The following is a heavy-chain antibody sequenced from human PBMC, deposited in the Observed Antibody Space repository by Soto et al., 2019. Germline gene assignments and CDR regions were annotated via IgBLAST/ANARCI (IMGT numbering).Heavy chain of an antibody. J-gene: IGHJ4*02. CDR3: ARDFDYFDY. CDR1: GGSVNSGSYY. D-gene: IGHD3-3*01. Sequence: AETLSLTCTVSGGSVNSGSYYWGWIRQPPGKGLEWIGYVYYTGRTNYNPSLKSRVTLSLDTSKNQFSLTLTSVTAADTAVYYCARDFDYFDYWGQGTVVTVSS. V-gene: IGHV4-61*01. CDR2: VYYTGRT.